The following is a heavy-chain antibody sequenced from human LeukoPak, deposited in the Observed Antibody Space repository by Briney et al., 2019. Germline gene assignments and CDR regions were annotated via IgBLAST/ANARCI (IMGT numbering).Heavy chain of an antibody. D-gene: IGHD3-22*01. V-gene: IGHV3-30*02. CDR3: ARDVSVVVLSSTPTQIDY. CDR1: GFNFNYYG. J-gene: IGHJ4*02. CDR2: IRYDGSNK. Sequence: GGSLRLSCAASGFNFNYYGMHWVRQAPGKGLEWVAFIRYDGSNKYYADSVKGRFTISRDNSENTLYMQMNSLRVEDTAVYYCARDVSVVVLSSTPTQIDYWGQGTLVTVSS.